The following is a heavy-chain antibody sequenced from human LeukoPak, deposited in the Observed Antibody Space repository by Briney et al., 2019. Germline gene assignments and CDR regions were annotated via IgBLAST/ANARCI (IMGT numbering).Heavy chain of an antibody. J-gene: IGHJ4*02. D-gene: IGHD2-2*01. CDR1: GGSLSRSNW. CDR3: TTGKSCPTCYLPGY. CDR2: INQDGGEK. V-gene: IGHV3-7*01. Sequence: ETLSLTCAVSGGSLSRSNWWSWVRQAPGKGLEWVANINQDGGEKYYVDSVKGRFTISRDNAKNSLYLQMNSLRAEDTAVYHCTTGKSCPTCYLPGYWGQGTLLTVSS.